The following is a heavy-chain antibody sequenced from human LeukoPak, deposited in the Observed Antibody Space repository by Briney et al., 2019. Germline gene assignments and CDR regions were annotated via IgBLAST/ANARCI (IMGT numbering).Heavy chain of an antibody. J-gene: IGHJ4*02. Sequence: ASVKVSCKASGYTFTSYYMHWVRQAPGQGLEWMGIINPSGGSTSYAQKFQGRVTMTRDTSTSTVYMELSSLRPEDTAVYYCARDGLRYFDRYYFDYWGQGTLVTVSS. CDR3: ARDGLRYFDRYYFDY. D-gene: IGHD3-9*01. V-gene: IGHV1-46*01. CDR1: GYTFTSYY. CDR2: INPSGGST.